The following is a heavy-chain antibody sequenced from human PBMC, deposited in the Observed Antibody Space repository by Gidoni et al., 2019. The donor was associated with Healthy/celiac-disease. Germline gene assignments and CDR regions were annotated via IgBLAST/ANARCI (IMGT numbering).Heavy chain of an antibody. Sequence: QVQLQQWGAGLLKPSETLSLTCSVYGGSFMGYYWSWIRQPPGKGLEWIGEINHSGSTNYNPSLKSRVTISVDTSKNQFSLKLSSVTAADTAVYYCARVGTTTVTTIDYWGQGTLVTVSS. D-gene: IGHD4-17*01. J-gene: IGHJ4*02. V-gene: IGHV4-34*01. CDR3: ARVGTTTVTTIDY. CDR1: GGSFMGYY. CDR2: INHSGST.